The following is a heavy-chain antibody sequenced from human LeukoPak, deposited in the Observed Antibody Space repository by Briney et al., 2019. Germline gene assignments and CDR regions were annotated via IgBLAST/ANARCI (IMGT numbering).Heavy chain of an antibody. Sequence: ASVKVSCKASGYTFTSYYIHWVRQAPGQGLECMGMINPSGGSTSYAQKFQGRVTMTRDASTSTVYMELSSLRSEDTAVYYCARLTGKKAFDIWGQGTMVTVSS. CDR1: GYTFTSYY. V-gene: IGHV1-46*01. D-gene: IGHD1-20*01. J-gene: IGHJ3*02. CDR3: ARLTGKKAFDI. CDR2: INPSGGST.